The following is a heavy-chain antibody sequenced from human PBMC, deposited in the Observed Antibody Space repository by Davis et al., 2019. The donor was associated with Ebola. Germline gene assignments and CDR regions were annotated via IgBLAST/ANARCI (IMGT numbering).Heavy chain of an antibody. CDR1: GFTFSSYA. J-gene: IGHJ6*02. CDR2: ISGSGGST. CDR3: ARGEEIAGYYYYGLDV. Sequence: GESLKISCAASGFTFSSYAMSWVRQAPGKGLEWVSAISGSGGSTYYADSVKGRFTISRDNSKNTVSLQMNSLRAEDTAVYYCARGEEIAGYYYYGLDVWGQGTTVTVSS. D-gene: IGHD3-10*01. V-gene: IGHV3-23*01.